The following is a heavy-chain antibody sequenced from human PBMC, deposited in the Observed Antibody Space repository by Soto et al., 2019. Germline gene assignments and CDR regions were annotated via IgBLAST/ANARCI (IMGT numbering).Heavy chain of an antibody. CDR2: ISAYNGNI. CDR3: ATGHHILTGWKFTF. CDR1: GYDFTNYG. D-gene: IGHD3-9*01. V-gene: IGHV1-18*01. Sequence: QVRLVQSGAEVKKPGASVKVSCKTYGYDFTNYGINWVRQAPGQGLEWMGWISAYNGNIVYAQNFRGRATLTTDTSTGSAYMELRSLTSDDTAVYYCATGHHILTGWKFTFWGQATLVTVSS. J-gene: IGHJ4*02.